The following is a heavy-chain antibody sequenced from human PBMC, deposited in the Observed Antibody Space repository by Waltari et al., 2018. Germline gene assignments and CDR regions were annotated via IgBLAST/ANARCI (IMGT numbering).Heavy chain of an antibody. CDR2: LYHSGST. J-gene: IGHJ4*02. D-gene: IGHD3-10*01. CDR3: ARDPDYYGSGSLFDY. V-gene: IGHV4-4*02. Sequence: QVQLQESGPGLVKPSGTLSLTCAVSGGSISSSNWWSWVRQPPGKGLEWIGELYHSGSTNYNPSLKSRVTISVDKSKNQFSLKLSSVTAADTAVYYCARDPDYYGSGSLFDYWGQGTLVTVSS. CDR1: GGSISSSNW.